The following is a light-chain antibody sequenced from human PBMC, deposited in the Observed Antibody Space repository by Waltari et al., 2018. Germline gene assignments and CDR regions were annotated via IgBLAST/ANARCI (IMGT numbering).Light chain of an antibody. Sequence: EILMTQSPATLSVSPGERATLSCRASQSLSTNLTWSQQHPGQAPRLLIYGASTRATGVPARFSGSRSGTEFTLIISSLQSEDFALYYCQQYHNWPYTFGQGTKLEIK. CDR3: QQYHNWPYT. CDR2: GAS. CDR1: QSLSTN. V-gene: IGKV3-15*01. J-gene: IGKJ2*01.